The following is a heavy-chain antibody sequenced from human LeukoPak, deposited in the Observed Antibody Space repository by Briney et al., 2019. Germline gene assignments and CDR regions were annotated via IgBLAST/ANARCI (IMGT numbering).Heavy chain of an antibody. CDR1: GGSISSSY. CDR2: FYYSGAT. D-gene: IGHD5-24*01. CDR3: ARSNARDGYNFGY. Sequence: SETLSLTCTVSGGSISSSYWSWIRQPPGEGLEWIGYFYYSGATTYNPSLQSRVTISVDTSKTQLSLKMTSMTAADTAVYYCARSNARDGYNFGYWGQGNLVTVSS. V-gene: IGHV4-59*08. J-gene: IGHJ4*02.